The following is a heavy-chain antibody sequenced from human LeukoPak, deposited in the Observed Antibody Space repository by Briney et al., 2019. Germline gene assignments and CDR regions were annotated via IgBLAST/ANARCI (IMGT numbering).Heavy chain of an antibody. Sequence: SETLSLTCTVSGGSISSYYWSWIRQPPGKGLEWIGYVFYSGSTNYNPSLKSRVTISVDMSKNQFSLKLTSETAADTAVYYCAREVGDYVGVFDYWGQGTLVTVSS. CDR1: GGSISSYY. J-gene: IGHJ4*02. V-gene: IGHV4-59*01. CDR3: AREVGDYVGVFDY. CDR2: VFYSGST. D-gene: IGHD4-17*01.